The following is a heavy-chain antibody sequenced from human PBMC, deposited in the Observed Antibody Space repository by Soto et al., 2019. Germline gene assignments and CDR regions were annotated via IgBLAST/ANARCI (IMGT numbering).Heavy chain of an antibody. J-gene: IGHJ6*02. V-gene: IGHV4-31*03. Sequence: QVQLQESGPGLVKPSQTLSLTCTISGGSITSGGYYWSWIRQHPGKGLEWIGYIYYSGSTYYNPSLESRVTISVDTSKNQFSLKLSSVTAADTAVYYCAREQTVTTTYYYYGMDVWGQGTTVTVSS. CDR3: AREQTVTTTYYYYGMDV. CDR1: GGSITSGGYY. CDR2: IYYSGST. D-gene: IGHD4-17*01.